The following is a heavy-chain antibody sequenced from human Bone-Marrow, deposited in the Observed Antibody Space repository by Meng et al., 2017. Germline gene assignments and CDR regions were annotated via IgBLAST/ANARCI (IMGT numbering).Heavy chain of an antibody. D-gene: IGHD1-26*01. CDR3: ARGRRIVGATFRLFDY. Sequence: QGQLQQWGGGLVKPSETLSLTCAVYGGSFSGYYWSWIRQPPGKGLEWIGEINHSGSTNYNPSLKSRVTLSADTPERQFSLKLSSVTAADTAVYYCARGRRIVGATFRLFDYWGQGTLVTVSS. CDR2: INHSGST. CDR1: GGSFSGYY. J-gene: IGHJ4*02. V-gene: IGHV4-34*01.